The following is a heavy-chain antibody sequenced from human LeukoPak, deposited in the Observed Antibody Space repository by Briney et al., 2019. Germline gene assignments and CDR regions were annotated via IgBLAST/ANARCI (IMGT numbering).Heavy chain of an antibody. CDR2: IRYDGSNK. J-gene: IGHJ4*02. V-gene: IGHV3-30*02. CDR1: GFTFSSYE. Sequence: GGSLRLSCAASGFTFSSYEMNWVRQAPGKGLEWVAFIRYDGSNKYYADSVKGRFTISRDNSKNTLYLQMNSLRAEDTAVYYCAKPDRNYYGSGSLDYWGQGTLVTVSS. CDR3: AKPDRNYYGSGSLDY. D-gene: IGHD3-10*01.